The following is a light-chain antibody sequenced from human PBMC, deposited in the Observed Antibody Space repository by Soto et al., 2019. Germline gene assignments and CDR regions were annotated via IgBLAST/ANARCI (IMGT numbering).Light chain of an antibody. V-gene: IGLV2-18*02. CDR3: SPYTSTSTHGV. Sequence: QSALTQPPSVSGSPGQSVTISCTGTSSDVGSYHRVSWYQQPPGTAPKLMIYEVSNRPSGVPDRFSGSKSGNTASLTISGLQAEDEDGYYCSPYTSTSTHGVCGVGTKLTVL. J-gene: IGLJ2*01. CDR2: EVS. CDR1: SSDVGSYHR.